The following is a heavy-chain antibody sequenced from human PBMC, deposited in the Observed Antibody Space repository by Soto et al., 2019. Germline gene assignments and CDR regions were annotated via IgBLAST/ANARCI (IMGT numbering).Heavy chain of an antibody. CDR3: ARHGYCSSTSCYKYGMDV. Sequence: PGESLKISGEGSGYSFTSYWIGWVRQMPRKGLEGMGIISPGPSDTRYSPSFQGQVTISADKSISTAYLQWSSLKASDNAMYYCARHGYCSSTSCYKYGMDVWGQGTTVTVSS. CDR2: ISPGPSDT. J-gene: IGHJ6*02. D-gene: IGHD2-2*02. V-gene: IGHV5-51*01. CDR1: GYSFTSYW.